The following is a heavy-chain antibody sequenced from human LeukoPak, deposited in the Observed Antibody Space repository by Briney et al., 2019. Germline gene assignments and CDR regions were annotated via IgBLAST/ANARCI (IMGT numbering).Heavy chain of an antibody. CDR2: IYSDGTT. CDR3: AREPGYSYGAFDY. CDR1: GFTVSSNY. J-gene: IGHJ4*02. D-gene: IGHD5-18*01. Sequence: PGGSLRLSCAASGFTVSSNYMTWVRQAPGKGLVWVSVIYSDGTTYYADSVKGRFTISRDNSKNTLYLQMSSLRADDTAVYYCAREPGYSYGAFDYWGQGALVTVSS. V-gene: IGHV3-53*01.